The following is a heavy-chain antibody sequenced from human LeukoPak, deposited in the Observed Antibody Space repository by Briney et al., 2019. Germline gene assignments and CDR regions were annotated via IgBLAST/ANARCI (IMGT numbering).Heavy chain of an antibody. Sequence: PSETLSLTCTVSGGSISSSSYYWGWIRQPPGKGLVWIGSIYYSGSTYYNPSLKSRVTISVDTSKNQFSLKLSSVTAADTAVYYCARLRAYCGGDCYLNDAFDIWGQGTMVTVSS. CDR2: IYYSGST. CDR1: GGSISSSSYY. D-gene: IGHD2-21*02. CDR3: ARLRAYCGGDCYLNDAFDI. J-gene: IGHJ3*02. V-gene: IGHV4-39*07.